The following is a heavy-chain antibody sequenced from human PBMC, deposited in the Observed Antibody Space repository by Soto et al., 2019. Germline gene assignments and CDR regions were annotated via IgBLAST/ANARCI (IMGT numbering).Heavy chain of an antibody. CDR1: GFTFSSYV. CDR2: ISGSGGST. D-gene: IGHD3-10*01. V-gene: IGHV3-23*01. Sequence: EVQLLESGGGLVQPGGSLRLSCAASGFTFSSYVMSWVRQAPGKGLEWVSAISGSGGSTYYADSVKGRFTISRDNSKNTLYLQMNSLRAEDTAVYYCAKVGYGSGSSTSLLGYWGQGTLVTVSS. J-gene: IGHJ4*02. CDR3: AKVGYGSGSSTSLLGY.